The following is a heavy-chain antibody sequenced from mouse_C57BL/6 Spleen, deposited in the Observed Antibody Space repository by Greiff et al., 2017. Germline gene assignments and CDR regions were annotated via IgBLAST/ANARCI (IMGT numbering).Heavy chain of an antibody. J-gene: IGHJ4*01. V-gene: IGHV1-50*01. D-gene: IGHD2-5*01. CDR2: IDPSDSYT. CDR3: ARSRSNYDYAMDY. Sequence: VQLQQSGAELVKPGASVKLSCKASGYTFTSYWMQWVKQRPGQGLEWIGEIDPSDSYTNYNQKFKGKATLTVDTSSSTAYMQLSSLTSEDSAVYYCARSRSNYDYAMDYWGQGTSVTVSS. CDR1: GYTFTSYW.